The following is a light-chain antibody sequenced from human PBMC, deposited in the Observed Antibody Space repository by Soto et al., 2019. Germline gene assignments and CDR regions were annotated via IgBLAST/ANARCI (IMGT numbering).Light chain of an antibody. CDR2: DVS. V-gene: IGLV2-14*01. Sequence: QSALTQPASVAGSPGQSIAISCTGTSSDVGCYNYVSWYQQHPDKAPKLMMYDVSNRPSGISNRFSGSKSGNTASLTISGLQAEDEADYYCSSYATSGTRVFGTGTKLTVL. J-gene: IGLJ1*01. CDR1: SSDVGCYNY. CDR3: SSYATSGTRV.